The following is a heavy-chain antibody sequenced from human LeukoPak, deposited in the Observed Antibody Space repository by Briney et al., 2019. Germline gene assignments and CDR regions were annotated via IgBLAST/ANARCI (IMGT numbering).Heavy chain of an antibody. CDR3: ARAVTVLGAFDI. D-gene: IGHD4-23*01. CDR2: IIPIFGTA. Sequence: SVKVSCKASGGTFSSYAISWVRQAPGQGLEWMGGIIPIFGTANYAQKFQGRVTITADESTSTAYMELSSLRSEDTAVYYCARAVTVLGAFDIWGQGTMVTVSS. V-gene: IGHV1-69*01. CDR1: GGTFSSYA. J-gene: IGHJ3*02.